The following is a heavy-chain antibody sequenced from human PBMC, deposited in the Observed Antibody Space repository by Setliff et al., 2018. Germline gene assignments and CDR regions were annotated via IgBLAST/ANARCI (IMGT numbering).Heavy chain of an antibody. CDR1: GGSISSSGYY. J-gene: IGHJ4*02. CDR3: AKITGMVGATPYYFDY. Sequence: SETLSLTCTVSGGSISSSGYYWSRIRQPPGKGLEWIGNIYYSGRTYYNPSLKSRVTISVDTSKNQFSLKLTSVTAADTAVYYCAKITGMVGATPYYFDYWGQGTLVTVSS. CDR2: IYYSGRT. V-gene: IGHV4-39*01. D-gene: IGHD1-26*01.